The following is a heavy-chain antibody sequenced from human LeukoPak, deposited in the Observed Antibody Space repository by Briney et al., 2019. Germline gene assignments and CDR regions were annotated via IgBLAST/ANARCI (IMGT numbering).Heavy chain of an antibody. CDR1: GFTFSSYS. D-gene: IGHD3-22*01. J-gene: IGHJ4*02. CDR3: ARDSGDYYDRSGYPFDY. V-gene: IGHV3-21*01. CDR2: ISSGSSYI. Sequence: GGSLRLSCAASGFTFSSYSMNWVRQAPGKGLGWVSSISSGSSYIYYADSVKGRFTISRDNAKNSLYLQMNSLRAEDTAVYYCARDSGDYYDRSGYPFDYWGQGTLVTVSS.